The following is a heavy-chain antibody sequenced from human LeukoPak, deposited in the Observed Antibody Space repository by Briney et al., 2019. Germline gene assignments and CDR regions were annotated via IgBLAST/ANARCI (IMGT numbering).Heavy chain of an antibody. J-gene: IGHJ4*02. CDR3: ARTFRPDSSGCYFDY. CDR1: GGSISSSSYY. CDR2: IYYSGST. D-gene: IGHD6-19*01. Sequence: SETLSLTCTVSGGSISSSSYYWGWIRQPPGKGLEWIGSIYYSGSTYYNPSLKSRVTISVDTSKNQFSLKLSSVTAADTAVYYCARTFRPDSSGCYFDYWGQGTLVTVSS. V-gene: IGHV4-39*07.